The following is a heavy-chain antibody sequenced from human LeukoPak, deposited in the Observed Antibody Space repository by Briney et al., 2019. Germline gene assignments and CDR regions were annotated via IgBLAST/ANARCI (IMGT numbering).Heavy chain of an antibody. CDR2: INPNSGGT. CDR1: GYTFTGYY. V-gene: IGHV1-2*02. J-gene: IGHJ3*02. CDR3: ARGVVEYSYAPDAFDI. Sequence: ASVKVSCKASGYTFTGYYMHWVRQAPGQGLEWMGWINPNSGGTNYAQKFQGRVTMTRDTSISTAYMELSRLRSDDTAVYYCARGVVEYSYAPDAFDIWGQGTMVTVSS. D-gene: IGHD5-18*01.